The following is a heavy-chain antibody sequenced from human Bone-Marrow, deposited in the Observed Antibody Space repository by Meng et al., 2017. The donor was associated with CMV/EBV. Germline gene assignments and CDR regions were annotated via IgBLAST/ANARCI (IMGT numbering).Heavy chain of an antibody. V-gene: IGHV1-8*01. CDR1: GYTFPSYD. CDR2: MNPNSGNT. J-gene: IGHJ6*02. Sequence: ASVKVSCKASGYTFPSYDINWVRQATGQGLEWMGWMNPNSGNTGYAQKFQGRVTMTRNTSISTAYMELSSLRSEDTAVYYCARGDTVVVPAAIHYYYYGMDVWGQGTTVTVSS. CDR3: ARGDTVVVPAAIHYYYYGMDV. D-gene: IGHD2-2*02.